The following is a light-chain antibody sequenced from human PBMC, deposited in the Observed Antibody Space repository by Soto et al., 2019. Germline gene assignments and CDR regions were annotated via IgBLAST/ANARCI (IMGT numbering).Light chain of an antibody. J-gene: IGKJ1*01. V-gene: IGKV2-24*01. CDR1: QSLVHSDGNTY. CDR3: VQATHMRWT. Sequence: DLVMTQTPLSSPVTLGQPASISCRSSQSLVHSDGNTYLSWLQQRPVQPPRLLIYKISNRCAGVPDRFSGSGAGSDFTVKISRVEAEYVGVHYCVQATHMRWTSGQGTKVEIK. CDR2: KIS.